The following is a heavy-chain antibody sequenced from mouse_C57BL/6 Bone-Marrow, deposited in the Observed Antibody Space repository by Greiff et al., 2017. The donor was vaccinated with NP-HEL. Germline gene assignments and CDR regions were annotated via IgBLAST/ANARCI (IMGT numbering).Heavy chain of an antibody. CDR3: ARDRATIVFDY. J-gene: IGHJ2*01. D-gene: IGHD2-12*01. CDR1: GFTFSSDA. Sequence: GQGVESGGGLVKPGGSLKLSCAASGFTFSSDAMSWVRQTPEKRLEWVATISDGGSYTYYPDNVKGRFTISRDNAKNNLYLQMSHLKSEDTAMYYCARDRATIVFDYWGQGTTLTVSS. V-gene: IGHV5-4*01. CDR2: ISDGGSYT.